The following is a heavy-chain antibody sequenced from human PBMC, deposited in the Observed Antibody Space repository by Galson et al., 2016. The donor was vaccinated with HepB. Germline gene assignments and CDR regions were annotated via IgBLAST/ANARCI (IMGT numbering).Heavy chain of an antibody. D-gene: IGHD3/OR15-3a*01. CDR2: INVGNGNT. V-gene: IGHV1-3*01. Sequence: SVKVSCKASGFTLTSYAIKWVRQAPGQRLEWMGWINVGNGNTKYSEKFQGRVTITRDTSASTVYTELSSLRSEDTAVYYCAREHDIWTSYAFDIWGQGTMITVSS. CDR1: GFTLTSYA. CDR3: AREHDIWTSYAFDI. J-gene: IGHJ3*02.